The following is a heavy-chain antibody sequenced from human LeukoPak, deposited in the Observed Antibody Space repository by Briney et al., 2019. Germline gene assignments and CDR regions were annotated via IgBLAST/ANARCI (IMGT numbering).Heavy chain of an antibody. Sequence: PGGSLRLSCAASGFIFSDYYMNWIRQAPGKGLEWVSYISSSGSNIYYADSVKGRFTISRDNAKNSLYLQMNSLRAEDTAVYYCARVWYSGSYPVDYWGQGTLITVSS. V-gene: IGHV3-11*01. J-gene: IGHJ4*02. CDR1: GFIFSDYY. CDR2: ISSSGSNI. D-gene: IGHD1-26*01. CDR3: ARVWYSGSYPVDY.